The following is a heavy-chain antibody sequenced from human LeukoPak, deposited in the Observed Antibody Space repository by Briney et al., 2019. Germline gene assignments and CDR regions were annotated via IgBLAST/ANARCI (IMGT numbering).Heavy chain of an antibody. CDR1: GGSISSYY. CDR2: IYYSGST. J-gene: IGHJ5*02. CDR3: ARGVAAAGTFRHWFDP. V-gene: IGHV4-59*01. D-gene: IGHD6-13*01. Sequence: SETLSLTCTVSGGSISSYYWSWIRQPPGKGLEWMGYIYYSGSTNYNPSLKSRVTISVDTSKNQFSLKLSFVTAADTAVYYCARGVAAAGTFRHWFDPWGQGTLVTVS.